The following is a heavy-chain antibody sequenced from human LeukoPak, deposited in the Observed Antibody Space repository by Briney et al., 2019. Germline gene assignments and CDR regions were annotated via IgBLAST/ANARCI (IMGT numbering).Heavy chain of an antibody. J-gene: IGHJ5*02. V-gene: IGHV3-74*01. Sequence: GGSLTLSCAASGFTFSNYWMTWVRQAPGKGLVWVSRIKGDGSTATYADSVKGRFSISRDNAKNTMYLKMKPLRAEDRGVYLCAKSDWFDPGGEGTLVTV. CDR1: GFTFSNYW. CDR3: AKSDWFDP. CDR2: IKGDGSTA.